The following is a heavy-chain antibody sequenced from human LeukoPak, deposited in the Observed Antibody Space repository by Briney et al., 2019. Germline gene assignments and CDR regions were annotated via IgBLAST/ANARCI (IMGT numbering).Heavy chain of an antibody. J-gene: IGHJ5*01. D-gene: IGHD4-23*01. Sequence: GGSLRLSCAASGFTFSDYYMSWIRQAPGKGLEWVSYISGSGSTVYYAASVRGRFTISRDNAKISLFLQMNSLRAEDTAVYYCARDRGNSDPGDWFDSWGQGTLVTVSS. CDR1: GFTFSDYY. V-gene: IGHV3-11*01. CDR2: ISGSGSTV. CDR3: ARDRGNSDPGDWFDS.